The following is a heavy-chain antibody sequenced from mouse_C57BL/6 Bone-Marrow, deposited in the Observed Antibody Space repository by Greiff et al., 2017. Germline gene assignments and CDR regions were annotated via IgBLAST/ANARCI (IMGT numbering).Heavy chain of an antibody. CDR2: ISRGGSYT. CDR1: GFTFSSYG. CDR3: ATRLLLRLFDD. V-gene: IGHV5-6*02. J-gene: IGHJ2*01. D-gene: IGHD1-2*01. Sequence: DVKLVESGGDLVKPGGSLKLSCAASGFTFSSYGMSWVRQTPDKRLEWVATISRGGSYTYYPDSVKGRYTISRDNAKNTLYLQMSSLKSEDTALYCCATRLLLRLFDDWGQGTTLTVSS.